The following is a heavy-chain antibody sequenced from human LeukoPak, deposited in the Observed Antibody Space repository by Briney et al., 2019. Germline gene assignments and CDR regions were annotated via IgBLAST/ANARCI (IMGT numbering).Heavy chain of an antibody. CDR3: AREGVVVTAIPLDY. D-gene: IGHD2-21*02. V-gene: IGHV3-48*03. J-gene: IGHJ4*02. CDR2: ISSSGSTI. Sequence: PGGSLRLSCAASGFTFSSYEMNWVRQAPGKGLEWVSYISSSGSTIYYADSVKGRFTISRDNAKNSLYLQMNSLRAEDTAVYYCAREGVVVTAIPLDYWGQGTLVTVSS. CDR1: GFTFSSYE.